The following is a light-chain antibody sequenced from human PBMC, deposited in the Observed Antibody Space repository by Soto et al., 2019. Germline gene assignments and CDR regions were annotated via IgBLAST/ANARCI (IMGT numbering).Light chain of an antibody. V-gene: IGLV2-8*01. J-gene: IGLJ1*01. CDR1: SSDVGANNDY. CDR2: EVS. Sequence: QSALTRPPSASGSPGQSVTISCTGTSSDVGANNDYVSWYQQHPGKVPKLMIYEVSKRPPGVPDRFSGSKSGNTASLTVSGLQADDEADYYCSSYAGSDNFVFGSGTTVTVL. CDR3: SSYAGSDNFV.